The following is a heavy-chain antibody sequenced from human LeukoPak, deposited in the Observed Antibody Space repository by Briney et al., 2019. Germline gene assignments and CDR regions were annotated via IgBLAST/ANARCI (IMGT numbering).Heavy chain of an antibody. V-gene: IGHV3-7*01. Sequence: PGGSLRLSCAASGFTFSSYWMSWVRQAPGKGLEWVANIKQDGSEKYYVDSVKGRFTISRDNAKNSLYLQMNSLRAEDTAVYYCTITYYDFWSGSYYFDYWGQGTLVTVSS. D-gene: IGHD3-3*01. CDR2: IKQDGSEK. J-gene: IGHJ4*02. CDR3: TITYYDFWSGSYYFDY. CDR1: GFTFSSYW.